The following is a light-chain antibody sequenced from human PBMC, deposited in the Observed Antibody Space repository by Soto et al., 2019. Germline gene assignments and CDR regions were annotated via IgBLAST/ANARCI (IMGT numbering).Light chain of an antibody. CDR1: NIESKN. V-gene: IGLV3-21*04. CDR2: YDR. CDR3: QLWDSTSDHVV. Sequence: SYELTQPPSVSGAPGKTARITCGGNNIESKNVHWYQQKPGQARELVMYYDRDRPSGIPERFSGSNSGNTATLTISRVEAGDEADYYWQLWDSTSDHVVFGGGTKLTVL. J-gene: IGLJ2*01.